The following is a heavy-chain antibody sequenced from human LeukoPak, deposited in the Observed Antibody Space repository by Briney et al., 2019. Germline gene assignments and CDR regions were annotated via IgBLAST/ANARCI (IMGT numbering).Heavy chain of an antibody. Sequence: PGGSPRLSCAASGFTFSSYAMHWVRQAPGKGLEYVSAISSNGGSTYYANSVKGRFTISRDNSKNTLYLQMGSLRAEDMAVYYCARGGRGLCITMVRGDENFDYWGQGTLVTVSS. V-gene: IGHV3-64*01. J-gene: IGHJ4*02. D-gene: IGHD3-10*01. CDR2: ISSNGGST. CDR3: ARGGRGLCITMVRGDENFDY. CDR1: GFTFSSYA.